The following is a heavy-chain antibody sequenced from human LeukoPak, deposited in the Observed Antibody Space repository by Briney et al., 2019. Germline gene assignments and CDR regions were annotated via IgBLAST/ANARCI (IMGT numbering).Heavy chain of an antibody. CDR2: INPNSGGT. V-gene: IGHV1-2*06. CDR3: AREGHCSGGSCLDD. J-gene: IGHJ4*02. Sequence: GASVKVSCKASGYTFTDYYMQWVRQAPGQGLEWMGRINPNSGGTNYAQTFQGRVTMTRDTSISTGYMELASLRSDDTAVYYCAREGHCSGGSCLDDWGQGTLVTVSS. CDR1: GYTFTDYY. D-gene: IGHD2-15*01.